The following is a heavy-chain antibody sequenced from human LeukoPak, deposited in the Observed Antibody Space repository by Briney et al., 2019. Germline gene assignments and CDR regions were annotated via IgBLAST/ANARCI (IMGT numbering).Heavy chain of an antibody. CDR2: ISGSGGST. CDR3: AKAPFRYCSSTSCYALDY. D-gene: IGHD2-2*01. V-gene: IGHV3-23*01. CDR1: GFIFSNYW. J-gene: IGHJ4*02. Sequence: GGSLRLSCAASGFIFSNYWMSWVRQAPGKGLEWVSAISGSGGSTYYADSVKGRFTISRDNSKNTLYLQMNSLRAEDTAVYYCAKAPFRYCSSTSCYALDYWGQGTLVTVSS.